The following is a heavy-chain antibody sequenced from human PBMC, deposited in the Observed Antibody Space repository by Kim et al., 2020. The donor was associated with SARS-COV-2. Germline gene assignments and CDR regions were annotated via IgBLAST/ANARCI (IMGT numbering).Heavy chain of an antibody. CDR1: GGSISSYY. CDR2: IYYSGST. D-gene: IGHD3-22*01. J-gene: IGHJ3*02. CDR3: ARTYYYDSSAGRNAFDI. V-gene: IGHV4-59*13. Sequence: SETLSLTCTVSGGSISSYYWSWIRQPPGKGLEWIGYIYYSGSTNYNPSLKSRVTISVDTSKNQFSLKLSSVTAADTAVYYCARTYYYDSSAGRNAFDIWGQGTMVTVSS.